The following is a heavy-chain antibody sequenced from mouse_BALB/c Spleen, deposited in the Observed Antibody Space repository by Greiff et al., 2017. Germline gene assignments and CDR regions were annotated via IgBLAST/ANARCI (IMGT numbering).Heavy chain of an antibody. CDR3: ARWGNWYFDV. CDR1: GFTFSSFG. CDR2: ISSGSSTI. Sequence: EVMVVESGGGLVQPGGSRKLSCAASGFTFSSFGMHWVRQAPEKGLEWVAYISSGSSTIYYADTVKGRFTISRDNPKNTLFLQMTSLRSEDTAMYYCARWGNWYFDVWGAGTTVTVSS. V-gene: IGHV5-17*02. J-gene: IGHJ1*01.